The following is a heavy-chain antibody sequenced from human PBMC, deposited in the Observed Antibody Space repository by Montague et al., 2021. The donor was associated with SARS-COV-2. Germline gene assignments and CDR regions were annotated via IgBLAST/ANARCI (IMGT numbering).Heavy chain of an antibody. CDR3: ARRGGNSADDYNYTMDV. D-gene: IGHD4-23*01. CDR2: IYHNGST. CDR1: GGSISSYY. J-gene: IGHJ6*02. Sequence: SETLSLTCTVSGGSISSYYWTWIRQPPGKGLESIGYIYHNGSTKYNPSLKSRVTTSVDTSKNQFSLKLSSVSVADTAVYYCARRGGNSADDYNYTMDVWGQGTTVTVFS. V-gene: IGHV4-59*01.